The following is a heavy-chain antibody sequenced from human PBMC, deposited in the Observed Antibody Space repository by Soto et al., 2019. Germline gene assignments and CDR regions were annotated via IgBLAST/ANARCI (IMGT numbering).Heavy chain of an antibody. CDR1: GGTFAISV. D-gene: IGHD5-12*01. CDR3: ASDLGSGYEPGAY. J-gene: IGHJ4*02. CDR2: IISIFGTP. Sequence: QVQLVQSGAELKKPGSSVKVSCKASGGTFAISVFNWVRQAHGQGLEWMGGIISIFGTPNYSQKFLGRVTITADESTITGYMELSNLRSDDTAIYDCASDLGSGYEPGAYWGQGTQVTVSS. V-gene: IGHV1-69*12.